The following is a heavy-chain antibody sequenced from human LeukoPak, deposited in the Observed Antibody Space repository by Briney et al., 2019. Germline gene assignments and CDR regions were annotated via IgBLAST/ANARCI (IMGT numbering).Heavy chain of an antibody. CDR3: ARPGLGGAWYYFDY. Sequence: GESLKISCKGSGYSFSDYWIAWVRQMPGKGLEWMGIIFPSDSDARYSPSLQGQVTFSADKSVTTAYLQWSSLQASDTAMYYCARPGLGGAWYYFDYWGQGTLVTVSS. CDR1: GYSFSDYW. J-gene: IGHJ4*02. D-gene: IGHD2-15*01. V-gene: IGHV5-51*01. CDR2: IFPSDSDA.